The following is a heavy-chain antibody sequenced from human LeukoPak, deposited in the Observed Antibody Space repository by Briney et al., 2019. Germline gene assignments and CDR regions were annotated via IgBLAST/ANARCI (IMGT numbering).Heavy chain of an antibody. V-gene: IGHV1-69*04. CDR3: ARDNSILEMATTLDY. D-gene: IGHD5-24*01. Sequence: SVKVSCKASGGTFSSYAISWVRQAPGQGLEWMGRIIPILGIANYAQKFQGRVTITADKSTSTAYMELSSLRSEDTAVYYCARDNSILEMATTLDYWGQGTLVTVSS. J-gene: IGHJ4*02. CDR2: IIPILGIA. CDR1: GGTFSSYA.